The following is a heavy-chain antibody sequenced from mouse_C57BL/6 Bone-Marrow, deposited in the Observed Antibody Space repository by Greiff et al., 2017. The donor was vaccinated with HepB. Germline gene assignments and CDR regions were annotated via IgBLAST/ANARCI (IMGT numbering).Heavy chain of an antibody. CDR1: GFTFSSYA. CDR3: ARSYGGFAY. V-gene: IGHV5-4*03. D-gene: IGHD1-1*02. CDR2: ISDGGSYT. Sequence: EVKLVESGGGLVKPGGSLKLSCAASGFTFSSYAMSWVRQTPEKRLEWVATISDGGSYTYYPDNVKGRFTISRDNAKNNLYLQMSHLKSEDTAMYYCARSYGGFAYWGQGTLVTVSA. J-gene: IGHJ3*01.